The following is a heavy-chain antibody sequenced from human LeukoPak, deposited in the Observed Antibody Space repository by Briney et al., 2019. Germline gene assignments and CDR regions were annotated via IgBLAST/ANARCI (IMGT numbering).Heavy chain of an antibody. Sequence: HPGGSLRLSCEGSGFTFYRKSMNWVRQAPGKGLEWVSGISPSGDITYYADSVKGRFTISRDNSKNTLYLEVISLTAEDTAVYYCAKDDAWLRFGEWSQGTLVTVSS. D-gene: IGHD3-10*01. CDR2: ISPSGDIT. J-gene: IGHJ4*02. CDR1: GFTFYRKS. V-gene: IGHV3-23*01. CDR3: AKDDAWLRFGE.